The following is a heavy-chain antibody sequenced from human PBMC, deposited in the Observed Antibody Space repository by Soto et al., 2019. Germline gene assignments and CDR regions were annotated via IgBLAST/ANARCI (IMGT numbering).Heavy chain of an antibody. J-gene: IGHJ4*02. CDR3: AKDRRAIVLMGYFAY. V-gene: IGHV3-23*01. Sequence: EVQLLESGGGLVQPGGSLRLSCAASGFTFSSYAMSWVRQAPGKGLEWVSAISGSGGSTYYADSVKGRFTISRDHSKNTVYLQMNRLRAGVTAVYYCAKDRRAIVLMGYFAYWGQGTLVTVSS. CDR2: ISGSGGST. D-gene: IGHD2-8*01. CDR1: GFTFSSYA.